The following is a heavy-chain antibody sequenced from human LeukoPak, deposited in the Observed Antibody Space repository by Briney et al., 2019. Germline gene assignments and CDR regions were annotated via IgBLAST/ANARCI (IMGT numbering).Heavy chain of an antibody. J-gene: IGHJ4*02. D-gene: IGHD6-6*01. CDR1: GGSISSSSYY. V-gene: IGHV4-39*07. CDR2: IYYSGST. CDR3: ARSIAARTPDFDY. Sequence: PSETLSLTCTVSGGSISSSSYYWGWIRQPPGKGLERIGSIYYSGSTYYNPSLKSRVTISVDTSKNQFSLKLSSVTAADTAVYYCARSIAARTPDFDYWGQGTLVTVSS.